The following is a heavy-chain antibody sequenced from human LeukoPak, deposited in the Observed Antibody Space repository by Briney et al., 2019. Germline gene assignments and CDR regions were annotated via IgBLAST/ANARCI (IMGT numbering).Heavy chain of an antibody. CDR2: IRSKAYGGTT. V-gene: IGHV3-49*03. CDR1: GFTFCDYA. Sequence: GGSLRLSCTASGFTFCDYAMSWFRQAPGKGLEWVGFIRSKAYGGTTEYAASVKGRSTISRDDSKSIAYLQMNSLKTEDTAVYYCTTIFGAYYYYFYGMDGWGQGTTVTVS. D-gene: IGHD3-3*01. CDR3: TTIFGAYYYYFYGMDG. J-gene: IGHJ6*02.